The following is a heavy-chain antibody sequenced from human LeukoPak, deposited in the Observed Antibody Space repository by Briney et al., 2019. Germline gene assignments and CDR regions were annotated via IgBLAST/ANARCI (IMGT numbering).Heavy chain of an antibody. D-gene: IGHD2-2*01. J-gene: IGHJ6*03. V-gene: IGHV1-2*02. CDR1: DYTFMSYG. Sequence: VASVKVSCKASDYTFMSYGISWVRQAPGQGLEWMGWINPNSGGTNYAQKFQGRVTMTRDTSISTAYMELGRLRSDDTAVYYCARRGYCSSTSCSYMDVWGKGTTVTVSS. CDR3: ARRGYCSSTSCSYMDV. CDR2: INPNSGGT.